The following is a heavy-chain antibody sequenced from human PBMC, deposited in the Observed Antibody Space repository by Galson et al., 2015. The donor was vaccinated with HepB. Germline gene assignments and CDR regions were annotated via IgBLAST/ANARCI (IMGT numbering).Heavy chain of an antibody. D-gene: IGHD3-16*01. J-gene: IGHJ3*02. Sequence: SVKVSCKASGYSFTSYGISWVRQAPGQGLEWMGWISIYTGDTNYAENLQGTVTMTRDTSISTAYMELSSLRSDDTAVYYCARVPRGDAFDIWGQGTMVTVSS. CDR1: GYSFTSYG. CDR3: ARVPRGDAFDI. CDR2: ISIYTGDT. V-gene: IGHV1-18*01.